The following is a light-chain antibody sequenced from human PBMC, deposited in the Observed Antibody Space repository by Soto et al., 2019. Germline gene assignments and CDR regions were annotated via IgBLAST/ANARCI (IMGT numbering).Light chain of an antibody. J-gene: IGLJ2*01. V-gene: IGLV3-21*02. CDR2: DDS. CDR1: NIGSKS. CDR3: QVWHSSTDHHVV. Sequence: SYELTQAPSVSVAPGQTARITCGEMNIGSKSVHWYQQKPGQAPVLVVYDDSDRPSGIPERFSGSNSGNTATLTISRVEAGDEADYYCQVWHSSTDHHVVFGGGTKVTVL.